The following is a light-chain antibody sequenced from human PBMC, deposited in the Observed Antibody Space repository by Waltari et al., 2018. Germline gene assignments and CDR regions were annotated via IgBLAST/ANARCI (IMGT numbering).Light chain of an antibody. V-gene: IGKV3-20*01. J-gene: IGKJ1*01. CDR2: GTS. Sequence: EILLTQSPGTLSLSPGEGATLSCRASQSVGRSLAWYQQKPGQPPGLLIFGTSNRATGIPDRFSGGGSGTDFSLTITRLEPEDVAVYYWQHYVSLPVTFGQGTKVEIK. CDR1: QSVGRS. CDR3: QHYVSLPVT.